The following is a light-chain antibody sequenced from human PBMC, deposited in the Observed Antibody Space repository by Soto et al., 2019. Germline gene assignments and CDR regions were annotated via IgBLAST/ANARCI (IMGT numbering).Light chain of an antibody. J-gene: IGLJ3*02. V-gene: IGLV2-23*01. CDR3: CSYAGSSTLPHCV. CDR1: SSDVGNYNL. Sequence: QSALTQPASVSGSRGQSITISCTGTSSDVGNYNLVSWYQKHPGKAPKLMIYEDTRRPTGVSNRFSGSKSGNTASLTISGLQAEDEADYYCCSYAGSSTLPHCVFGGGTKVTVL. CDR2: EDT.